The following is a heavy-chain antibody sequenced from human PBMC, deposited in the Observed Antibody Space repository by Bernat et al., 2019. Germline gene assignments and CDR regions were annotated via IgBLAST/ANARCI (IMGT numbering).Heavy chain of an antibody. CDR1: GYTFTGYY. J-gene: IGHJ6*02. V-gene: IGHV1-2*04. D-gene: IGHD4-17*01. CDR3: ARDYISSVTTSDYYYGMDV. Sequence: VQLVQSGAEVKKPGESLKISCKGSGYTFTGYYMHWVRQAPGQGLEWMGWINPNSGGTNYAQKFQGWVTMTSDTSISTAYMELSRLRSDDTAVYYCARDYISSVTTSDYYYGMDVWGQGTTVTVSS. CDR2: INPNSGGT.